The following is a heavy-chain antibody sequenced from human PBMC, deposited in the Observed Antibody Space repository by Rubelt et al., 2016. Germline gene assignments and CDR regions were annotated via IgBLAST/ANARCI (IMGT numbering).Heavy chain of an antibody. CDR2: IYHTGRT. Sequence: QVQLQESGPGLVKPSETLSLTCSVSGYSISSGYYWGWIRQPPGKGLEWIGSIYHTGRTYYNPSLKSRATISVDTPKNQFCMKIIAVSDADAAVNDCARGNVLASTWYGSWGQGTLVTGSS. J-gene: IGHJ4*02. D-gene: IGHD6-13*01. V-gene: IGHV4-38-2*02. CDR1: GYSISSGYY. CDR3: ARGNVLASTWYGS.